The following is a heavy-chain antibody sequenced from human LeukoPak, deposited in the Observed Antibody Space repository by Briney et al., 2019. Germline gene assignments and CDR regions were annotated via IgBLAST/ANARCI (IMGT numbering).Heavy chain of an antibody. J-gene: IGHJ4*02. CDR1: GFTFSSHA. Sequence: PGGALRISCAASGFTFSSHAISWVRPAPGKGVEWVSAISTSGGSTYYADSVKGRFTISRDNSKNTLYLQMNSLRAEDTAVYYCAKQFLTGTTRGYFDYWGQGTLVTVSS. D-gene: IGHD1-20*01. CDR3: AKQFLTGTTRGYFDY. V-gene: IGHV3-23*01. CDR2: ISTSGGST.